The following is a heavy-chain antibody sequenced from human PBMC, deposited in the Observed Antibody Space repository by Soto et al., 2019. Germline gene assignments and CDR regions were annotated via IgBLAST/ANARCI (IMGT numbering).Heavy chain of an antibody. D-gene: IGHD3-9*01. V-gene: IGHV4-59*01. CDR1: VGSISSYY. J-gene: IGHJ2*01. CDR3: AGGGHPHYDILPGPPYWYFIL. Sequence: SETLSLTCTVSVGSISSYYWSWIRQPPGKGLEWIGYIFYSGKIDYNPSLKSRVTMSVDMSKNQISLKLTSVSAADTAVYYCAGGGHPHYDILPGPPYWYFILGGRGPLVTVSS. CDR2: IFYSGKI.